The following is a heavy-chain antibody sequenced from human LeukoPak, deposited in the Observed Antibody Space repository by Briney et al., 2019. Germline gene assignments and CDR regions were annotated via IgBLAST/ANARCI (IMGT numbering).Heavy chain of an antibody. J-gene: IGHJ3*01. CDR3: AREEHRLAEAGTSAFDL. D-gene: IGHD6-13*01. Sequence: GGSVRLSCGASGFTFSENWMHWVRQAPGRGLAWVSHINREGGLTNYADSVKGRFTISRDNARNTVYLQMSSLRVEDTAIYFCAREEHRLAEAGTSAFDLGGQGTLVTVSP. CDR2: INREGGLT. V-gene: IGHV3-74*01. CDR1: GFTFSENW.